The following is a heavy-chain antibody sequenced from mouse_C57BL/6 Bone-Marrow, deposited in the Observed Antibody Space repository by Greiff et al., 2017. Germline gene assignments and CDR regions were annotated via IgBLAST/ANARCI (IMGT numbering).Heavy chain of an antibody. CDR3: AGLDGYHGLSAMDY. J-gene: IGHJ4*01. CDR2: IDPNSGST. CDR1: GYTFTSYW. Sequence: QVHVKQPGAELVKPGASVKLSCKASGYTFTSYWMHWVKQRPGRGLEWIGRIDPNSGSTNYNEKFKSKATLTVDTSSSTAYMQRSSLTSEDSAVYYCAGLDGYHGLSAMDYWGQGTSVTVSS. V-gene: IGHV1-62-3*01. D-gene: IGHD2-3*01.